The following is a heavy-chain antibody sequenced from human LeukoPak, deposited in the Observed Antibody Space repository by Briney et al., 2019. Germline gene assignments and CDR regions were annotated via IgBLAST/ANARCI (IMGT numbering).Heavy chain of an antibody. J-gene: IGHJ4*02. V-gene: IGHV3-7*01. Sequence: GGPLRLSWAASGFPFSSFWMSGAAHFPGEGLGWVANINEDGSEKYYVDSVRGRFTISRDNAKNSLYLQMDSLRAEDRAVYYCAKPDAPGTVEYWGPGTLVTVSS. CDR3: AKPDAPGTVEY. CDR1: GFPFSSFW. D-gene: IGHD1-14*01. CDR2: INEDGSEK.